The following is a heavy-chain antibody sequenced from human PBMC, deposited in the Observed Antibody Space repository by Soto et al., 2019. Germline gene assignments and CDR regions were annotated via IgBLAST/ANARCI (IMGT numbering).Heavy chain of an antibody. CDR1: GFSFSDSY. CDR2: ISGGSSYT. J-gene: IGHJ4*02. D-gene: IGHD2-21*01. V-gene: IGHV3-11*06. CDR3: AKTIVAASGYYFDH. Sequence: QVQLVESGGDLVKPGGSLRLACAASGFSFSDSYMSWVRQAPGKGLEWLSYISGGSSYTNYADSVQGRFTISRDNAKGLLYLEMNSLRADDTAVYYCAKTIVAASGYYFDHWGQGNLVTVSS.